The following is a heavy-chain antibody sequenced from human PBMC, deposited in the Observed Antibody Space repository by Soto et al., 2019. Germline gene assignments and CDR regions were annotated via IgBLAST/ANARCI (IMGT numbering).Heavy chain of an antibody. Sequence: PGGSLRLSCAASGFTFSSYGMHWVRQAPGKGLEWVAVISYDGSNKYYADSVKGRFTISRDNSKNTLYLQMNSLRAEDTAVYYCAKDLRRTLGYITMIVVVIPGRGMDVWGQGTKVTVSS. D-gene: IGHD3-22*01. CDR3: AKDLRRTLGYITMIVVVIPGRGMDV. CDR2: ISYDGSNK. CDR1: GFTFSSYG. J-gene: IGHJ6*02. V-gene: IGHV3-30*18.